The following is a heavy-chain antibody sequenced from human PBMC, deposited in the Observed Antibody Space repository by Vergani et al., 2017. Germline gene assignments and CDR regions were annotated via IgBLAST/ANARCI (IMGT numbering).Heavy chain of an antibody. Sequence: EVQLVESGGGLVQPGGSLRLSCAASGFTFSSYWMSWVRQAPGKGLEWISYISSSGSTMFYADSVKGRITIARDNAKNSLYLQMNSLRAEDTAVYYCARDSRRYYYDRSGYRHYHNYGMDVWGQGTTVTVSS. D-gene: IGHD3-22*01. V-gene: IGHV3-48*04. CDR1: GFTFSSYW. J-gene: IGHJ6*02. CDR3: ARDSRRYYYDRSGYRHYHNYGMDV. CDR2: ISSSGSTM.